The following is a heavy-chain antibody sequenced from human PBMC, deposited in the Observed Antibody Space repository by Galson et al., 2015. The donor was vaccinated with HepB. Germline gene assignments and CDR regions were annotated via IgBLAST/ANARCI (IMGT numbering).Heavy chain of an antibody. CDR3: ARALGNSAGY. CDR1: GFTFSNYW. V-gene: IGHV3-74*01. J-gene: IGHJ4*02. Sequence: SLRLSCAASGFTFSNYWMYWVRQAPGKGLVWVSRIKTDGSFVTYADSVKGRFTISRDNAKNTLYLQMDSLRAEDTAVYYCARALGNSAGYWGQGALVTVSS. CDR2: IKTDGSFV. D-gene: IGHD3-10*01.